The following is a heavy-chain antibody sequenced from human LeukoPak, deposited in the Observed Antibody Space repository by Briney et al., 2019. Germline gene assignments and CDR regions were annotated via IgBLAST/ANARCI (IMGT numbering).Heavy chain of an antibody. CDR3: AKDGAGYDYGASYLDY. V-gene: IGHV3-9*03. Sequence: PGGSLRLSCAASGFTFDDYAMHWVRQAPGKGLEWVSGISWNSGSIGYADSVKGRFTISRDNAKNSLYLRMNSLRAEDMALYYCAKDGAGYDYGASYLDYWGQGTLVTVSS. CDR2: ISWNSGSI. D-gene: IGHD3-10*01. J-gene: IGHJ4*02. CDR1: GFTFDDYA.